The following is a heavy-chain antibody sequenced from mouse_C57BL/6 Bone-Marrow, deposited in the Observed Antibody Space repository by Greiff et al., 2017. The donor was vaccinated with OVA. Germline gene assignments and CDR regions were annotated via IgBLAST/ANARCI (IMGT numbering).Heavy chain of an antibody. CDR3: AIYDCGGVPFAY. CDR1: GYTFTSYW. J-gene: IGHJ3*01. CDR2: IHPSDSDT. V-gene: IGHV1-74*01. Sequence: QVQLQQPWAELVKPGASVKVSCKASGYTFTSYWMHWVKQRPGQGLEWIGRIHPSDSDTNYNQKFKGKATLTVDKSSTTAYMQLSSLTSEDSAVYYCAIYDCGGVPFAYWGQGTLVTVSA. D-gene: IGHD2-12*01.